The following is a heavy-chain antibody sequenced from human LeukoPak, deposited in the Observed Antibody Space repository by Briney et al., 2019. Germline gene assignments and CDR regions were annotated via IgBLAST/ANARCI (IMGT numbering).Heavy chain of an antibody. V-gene: IGHV3-53*01. Sequence: GGSLRLSCAASGFTVSSNYMSWVRQAPGKGLEWVSVIYSGGSTYYTDSVKGRLTISRDNSKNTLYLQMNSLKAEDTAVYYCAREGPRGNSQFDYWGQGTLVTVSS. CDR2: IYSGGST. D-gene: IGHD2/OR15-2a*01. CDR1: GFTVSSNY. J-gene: IGHJ4*02. CDR3: AREGPRGNSQFDY.